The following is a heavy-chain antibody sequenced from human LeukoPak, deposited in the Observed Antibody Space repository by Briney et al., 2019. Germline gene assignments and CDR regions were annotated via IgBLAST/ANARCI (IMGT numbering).Heavy chain of an antibody. CDR2: INPNSGGT. CDR3: ATQLYGDYLYY. J-gene: IGHJ4*02. V-gene: IGHV1-2*02. D-gene: IGHD4-17*01. CDR1: GYTFNGYY. Sequence: ASVKVSCKASGYTFNGYYIHWVRQAPRQGLEWMAWINPNSGGTNYAQKFQGRVTMTRDTSVSTAYMELSRLTSDDTAVYYCATQLYGDYLYYWGQGTLVTVSS.